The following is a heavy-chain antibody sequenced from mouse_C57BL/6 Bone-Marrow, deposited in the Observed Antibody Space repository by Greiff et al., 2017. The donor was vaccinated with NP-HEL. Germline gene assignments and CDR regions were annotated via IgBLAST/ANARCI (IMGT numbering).Heavy chain of an antibody. CDR2: INPNYGTT. V-gene: IGHV1-39*01. Sequence: EVKLMESGPELVKPGASVKISCKASGYSFTDYNMNWVKQSNGKSLEWIGVINPNYGTTSYNQKFKGKATLTVDQSSSTAYMQRNSLTSEDSAVYYCARDYGSRCYYAMDDWGQGTSVTVSS. CDR1: GYSFTDYN. J-gene: IGHJ4*01. CDR3: ARDYGSRCYYAMDD. D-gene: IGHD1-1*01.